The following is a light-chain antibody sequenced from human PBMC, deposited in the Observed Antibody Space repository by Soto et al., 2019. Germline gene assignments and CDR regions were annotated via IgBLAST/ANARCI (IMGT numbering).Light chain of an antibody. V-gene: IGKV3-15*01. CDR3: QPRKPCPPIT. J-gene: IGKJ5*01. CDR2: GAS. Sequence: SRGTLSESKRERATLSCRASQSVSSNLAWYQQKPGQAPRLLIYGASTRATGIPVRFSGSGSGTVFTLTIGSLEPEDSAVYYCQPRKPCPPITFGQGTRLAI. CDR1: QSVSSN.